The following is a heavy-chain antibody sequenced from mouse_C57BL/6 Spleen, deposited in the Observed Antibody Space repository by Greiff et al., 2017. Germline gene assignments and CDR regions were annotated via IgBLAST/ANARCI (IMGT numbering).Heavy chain of an antibody. CDR3: AREGGITTVVATRYFDV. CDR2: IDPSDSYT. CDR1: GYTFTSYW. D-gene: IGHD1-1*01. J-gene: IGHJ1*03. Sequence: QVQLQQPGAELVKPGASVKLSCKASGYTFTSYWMQWVKQRPGQGLEWIGEIDPSDSYTNYKQKFKGKATLTVDTSSSTAYMQLSSLTSEDSAVYYGAREGGITTVVATRYFDVWGTGTTVTVSS. V-gene: IGHV1-50*01.